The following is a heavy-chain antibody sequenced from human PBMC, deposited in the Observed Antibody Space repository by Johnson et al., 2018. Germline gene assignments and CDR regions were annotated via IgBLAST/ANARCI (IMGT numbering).Heavy chain of an antibody. D-gene: IGHD1-26*01. CDR2: ISSGSLNI. Sequence: VQLVQSGGGLVQPGGSLRLSCTASGFTFSTYTMSWVRQAPGKGLEWVSSISSGSLNIYYGDSVRGRFTISRDNAQNSLDLQMNSLRDEDTAVYYCARRAPGQVGAHFDYWGHGTLVTVSS. CDR3: ARRAPGQVGAHFDY. V-gene: IGHV3-48*02. J-gene: IGHJ4*01. CDR1: GFTFSTYT.